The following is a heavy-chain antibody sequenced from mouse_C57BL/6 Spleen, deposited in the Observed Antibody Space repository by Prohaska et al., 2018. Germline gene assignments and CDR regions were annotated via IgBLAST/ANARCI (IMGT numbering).Heavy chain of an antibody. Sequence: GGELVKPGASVKMSCKASGYTFTSYWITWVKQRPGQGLEWIGDIYPGSGSTNYNEKFKSKATLTVDTSSSTAYMQLSSLTSEDSAVYYCTRSNYYGRGPSYFDVWGTGTTVTVSS. V-gene: IGHV1-55*01. J-gene: IGHJ1*03. CDR1: GYTFTSYW. CDR3: TRSNYYGRGPSYFDV. CDR2: IYPGSGST. D-gene: IGHD1-1*01.